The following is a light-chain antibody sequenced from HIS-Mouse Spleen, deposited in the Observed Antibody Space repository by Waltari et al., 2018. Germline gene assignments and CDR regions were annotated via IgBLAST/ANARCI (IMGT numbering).Light chain of an antibody. CDR1: QSISSW. CDR3: QQYNSYSLT. J-gene: IGKJ4*01. V-gene: IGKV1-5*03. Sequence: DIQMTQSPSTLSASVGDRVTITCRASQSISSWLAWYQQKPGKAPKLLIYKAASLESGVPSRFSGSGSGTEFTLTISSLQPDDFATYYCQQYNSYSLTFGGGTKVEIK. CDR2: KAA.